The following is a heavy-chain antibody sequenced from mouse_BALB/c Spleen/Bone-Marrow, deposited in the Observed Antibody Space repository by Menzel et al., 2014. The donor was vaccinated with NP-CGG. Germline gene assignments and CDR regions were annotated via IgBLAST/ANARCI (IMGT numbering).Heavy chain of an antibody. CDR3: ASYRYGWYCDV. V-gene: IGHV14-3*02. J-gene: IGHJ1*01. CDR1: GFNIKDTY. CDR2: IDPAIFT. Sequence: VHVKQSGAELVKPGASVKLSCTASGFNIKDTYLHWVKQRPEQGLDWIGRIDPAIFTKYDPKFQGKATITADTSSNTAYLPLSSLTSEDTAVYYCASYRYGWYCDVWGAGTTVTVSS. D-gene: IGHD2-14*01.